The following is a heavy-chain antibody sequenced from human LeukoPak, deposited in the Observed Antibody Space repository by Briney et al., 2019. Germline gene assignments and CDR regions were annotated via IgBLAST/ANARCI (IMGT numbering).Heavy chain of an antibody. CDR2: IYYSWRT. D-gene: IGHD4-17*01. CDR3: ARHPYGDYALDY. J-gene: IGHJ4*02. V-gene: IGHV4-59*08. Sequence: SETLSLTCTVSGGSVSSYYWSWIRQPPGKGLEWIGYIYYSWRTNYNPSLKSRATMSVDTSKNQFSLKVSSVTAADTAVYYCARHPYGDYALDYWGQGTLVTVSS. CDR1: GGSVSSYY.